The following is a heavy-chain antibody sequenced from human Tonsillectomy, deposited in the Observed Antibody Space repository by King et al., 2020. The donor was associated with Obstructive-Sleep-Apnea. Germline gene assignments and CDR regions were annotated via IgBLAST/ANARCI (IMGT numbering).Heavy chain of an antibody. J-gene: IGHJ6*02. CDR3: AREDTYYYGSGSYENGMDV. CDR1: GDSVSSNSAT. CDR2: TYYRSKWYN. D-gene: IGHD3-10*01. V-gene: IGHV6-1*01. Sequence: QVQLQQPGPGLVKPSQTLSLTCAISGDSVSSNSATWNWIRQSPSRGLEWLGRTYYRSKWYNDYAVSVKSRITINPDTSKNQFSLQLNSVSPEDTAVYYCAREDTYYYGSGSYENGMDVWGQGTTVTVSS.